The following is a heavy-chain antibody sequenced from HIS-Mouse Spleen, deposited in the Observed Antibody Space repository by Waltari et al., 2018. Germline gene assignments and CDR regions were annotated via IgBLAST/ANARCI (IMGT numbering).Heavy chain of an antibody. CDR1: GFTFSSYG. CDR2: ISYDGSSK. D-gene: IGHD1-26*01. V-gene: IGHV3-30*18. Sequence: QVQLVESGGGVVQPGRSLRLSCAASGFTFSSYGMHWVRQGPGKGLEWGAGISYDGSSKYYADSVKGRFTSSRDNSKNTLYLQMNSLRAEDTAVYYCAKDRGSQFDYWGQGTLVTVSS. CDR3: AKDRGSQFDY. J-gene: IGHJ4*02.